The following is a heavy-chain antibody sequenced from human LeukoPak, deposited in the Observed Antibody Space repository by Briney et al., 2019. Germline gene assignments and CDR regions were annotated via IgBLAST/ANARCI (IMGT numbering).Heavy chain of an antibody. J-gene: IGHJ4*02. CDR2: IIPIFGTA. D-gene: IGHD2-2*01. CDR3: ARDWRACSSTSCYRLDY. Sequence: SVKVSCKASGGTFSSYAISWVRQAPGQGLEWMGGIIPIFGTANYAQKFQGRVTITADESTSTAYMELSSLRPEDTAVYYCARDWRACSSTSCYRLDYWGQGTLVTVSS. V-gene: IGHV1-69*13. CDR1: GGTFSSYA.